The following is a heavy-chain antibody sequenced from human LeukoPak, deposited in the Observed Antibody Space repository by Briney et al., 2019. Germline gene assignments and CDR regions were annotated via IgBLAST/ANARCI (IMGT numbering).Heavy chain of an antibody. D-gene: IGHD3-16*01. CDR2: IKSKANGETT. CDR3: AWGGDYFDF. V-gene: IGHV3-15*01. CDR1: GITFSDAW. J-gene: IGHJ4*02. Sequence: PGGSLRLSCSASGITFSDAWMGWVRQAPGKGLDWGGRIKSKANGETTHFAAPVKGRFTISRDDSKNTLYLQMNGLKTEDTAVYYCAWGGDYFDFWGRGTLVTVSS.